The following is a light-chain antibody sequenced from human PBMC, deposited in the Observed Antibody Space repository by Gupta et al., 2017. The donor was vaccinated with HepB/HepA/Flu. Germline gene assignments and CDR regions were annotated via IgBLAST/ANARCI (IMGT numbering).Light chain of an antibody. CDR3: QQSFSAPLT. Sequence: DIQMTQSPSSLSASVGDRITITCRASQSISRYLNWYQQRPGKAPKLLIYMASSLQSGVPSRFSGSGSGTDFTLTIRSLQPEDFASYYCQQSFSAPLTFGGGTKVEIK. CDR1: QSISRY. V-gene: IGKV1-39*01. CDR2: MAS. J-gene: IGKJ4*01.